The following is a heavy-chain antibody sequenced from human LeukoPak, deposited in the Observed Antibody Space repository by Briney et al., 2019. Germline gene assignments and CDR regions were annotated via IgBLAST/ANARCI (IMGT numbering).Heavy chain of an antibody. J-gene: IGHJ4*02. CDR1: GFTFDDYA. V-gene: IGHV3-9*01. Sequence: GRSLRLSCAASGFTFDDYAMHWVRQAPGKGQEWVSGISWNSGSIGYADSVQGRFTISRDNAKNYLYLQMNSLRAEDTALYYCAKDISPYCSSTSCYTGFDYWGQGTLVTVSS. CDR2: ISWNSGSI. CDR3: AKDISPYCSSTSCYTGFDY. D-gene: IGHD2-2*02.